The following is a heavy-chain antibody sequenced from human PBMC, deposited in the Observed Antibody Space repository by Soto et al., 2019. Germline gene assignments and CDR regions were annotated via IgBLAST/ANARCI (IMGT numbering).Heavy chain of an antibody. CDR1: GGSISSGGYY. Sequence: QVQLQESGPGLVKPSQTLSLTYTVSGGSISSGGYYWSLIRQHPGKGLEWIGYIYYSGSTYCNPSPKRRVNITVNTSKIQFTRKLSSVTAAATALYYCARVDRGDYASYCDYCGRGTPVIVSS. CDR2: IYYSGST. D-gene: IGHD3-10*01. V-gene: IGHV4-31*03. J-gene: IGHJ4*02. CDR3: ARVDRGDYASYCDY.